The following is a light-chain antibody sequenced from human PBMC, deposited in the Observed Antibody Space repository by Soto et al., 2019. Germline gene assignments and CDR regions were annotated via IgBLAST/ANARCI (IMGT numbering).Light chain of an antibody. CDR3: CSYAGSYTFVV. V-gene: IGLV2-11*01. CDR2: DVS. J-gene: IGLJ2*01. CDR1: SSDIGAYNY. Sequence: QSALTQPRSVSGSPGQSVSISCTGTSSDIGAYNYVSWYQQHPGKAPKLMIYDVSKRPSGVPDRFSGSKSDNTASLTISGLQAEDEADYYCCSYAGSYTFVVFGGGTKVTVL.